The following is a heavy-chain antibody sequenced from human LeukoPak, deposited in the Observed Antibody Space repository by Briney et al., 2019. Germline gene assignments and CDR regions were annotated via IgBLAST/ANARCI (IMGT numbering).Heavy chain of an antibody. CDR1: GFTFSSYA. V-gene: IGHV3-23*01. Sequence: PGGSLRLSCAASGFTFSSYAMSWVRQAPGKGLECVSAISGSGGSTYYADSVKGRFTISRDKSKNTLYLQMNSLRAEDTAVYYCGRVGDGYNDNYWGQGTLVTVSS. CDR2: ISGSGGST. J-gene: IGHJ4*02. D-gene: IGHD5-24*01. CDR3: GRVGDGYNDNY.